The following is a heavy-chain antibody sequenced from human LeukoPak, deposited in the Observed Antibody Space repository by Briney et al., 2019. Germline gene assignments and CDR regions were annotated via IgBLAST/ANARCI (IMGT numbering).Heavy chain of an antibody. CDR3: ARGREKMAAAGEVDY. V-gene: IGHV3-7*04. D-gene: IGHD6-13*01. CDR2: IKEDGREQ. Sequence: GGSPRPSRAASGFTFSSYSMNWVRQAPGKGLEWVANIKEDGREQFYVDSMKGRFTISRDNAKNSLYLQMNSLRAEDTAVYYCARGREKMAAAGEVDYWGQGTLVTVSS. CDR1: GFTFSSYS. J-gene: IGHJ4*02.